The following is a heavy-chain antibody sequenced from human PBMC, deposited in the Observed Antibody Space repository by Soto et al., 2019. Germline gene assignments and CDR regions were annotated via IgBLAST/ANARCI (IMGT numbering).Heavy chain of an antibody. CDR1: GGTFSIYT. CDR2: SA. V-gene: IGHV1-69*01. D-gene: IGHD2-15*01. Sequence: QVQLVQSGAEVKKPGSSVKVSCKASGGTFSIYTISWVRQAPGQGLEWMGGSANSAQKFQGRLTVTADECTSKVYLELSSLTSEDTAVYYCAREGPPDIAWFDPWGQGTLVSVSS. CDR3: AREGPPDIAWFDP. J-gene: IGHJ5*02.